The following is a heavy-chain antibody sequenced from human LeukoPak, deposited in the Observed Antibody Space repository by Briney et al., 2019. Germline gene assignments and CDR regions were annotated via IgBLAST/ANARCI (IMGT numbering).Heavy chain of an antibody. CDR1: GFTFSSYA. CDR2: ISYDGSNK. CDR3: ARDFVAGIS. D-gene: IGHD6-19*01. Sequence: GWSLRLSCAASGFTFSSYAMHWVRQAPGKGLEWVAVISYDGSNKYYADSVKGRFTISRDNSKNTLYLQMNSLRAEDTAVYYCARDFVAGISWGQRTLVTVSS. V-gene: IGHV3-30*04. J-gene: IGHJ5*02.